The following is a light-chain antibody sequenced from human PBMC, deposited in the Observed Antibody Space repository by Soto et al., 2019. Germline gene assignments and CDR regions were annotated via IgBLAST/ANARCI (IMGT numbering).Light chain of an antibody. J-gene: IGLJ3*02. CDR3: QTWGTGIPWV. Sequence: QLVLTQSPSASASLGASVKLTCTLSSGHSSYAIAWHQQQPEKGPRYLMKLNSDGSHSKGDAIPDRFSGSSSGAERYLTISSLPSEDEADYYCQTWGTGIPWVFGGGTKLTVL. CDR2: LNSDGSH. CDR1: SGHSSYA. V-gene: IGLV4-69*01.